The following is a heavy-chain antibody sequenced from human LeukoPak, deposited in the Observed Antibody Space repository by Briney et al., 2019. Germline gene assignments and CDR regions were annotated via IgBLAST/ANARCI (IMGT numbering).Heavy chain of an antibody. D-gene: IGHD4-17*01. Sequence: PGGSLRLSCAASGFTFSSYSMNWVRQAPGKGLEWVANIKQDGSEKYYVDSVKGRFTISRDNAKNSLYLQMNSLRAEDTAVYYCAREGDYDEFDYWGQGTLVTVSS. J-gene: IGHJ4*02. V-gene: IGHV3-7*01. CDR3: AREGDYDEFDY. CDR2: IKQDGSEK. CDR1: GFTFSSYS.